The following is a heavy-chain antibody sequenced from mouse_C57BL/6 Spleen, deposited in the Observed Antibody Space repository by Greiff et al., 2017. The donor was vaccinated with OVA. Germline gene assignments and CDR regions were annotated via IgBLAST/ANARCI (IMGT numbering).Heavy chain of an antibody. J-gene: IGHJ1*03. CDR1: GYTFTSYW. CDR3: ARRYKDYDGYFDV. D-gene: IGHD2-4*01. V-gene: IGHV1-69*01. Sequence: VQLQQPGAELVMPGASVKLSCKASGYTFTSYWMHWVKQRPGQGLEWIGEIDPSDSYTNYNQKFKGKSTLTVDKSSSTAYMQLSSLTSEDSAVYYCARRYKDYDGYFDVWGTGTTVTVSS. CDR2: IDPSDSYT.